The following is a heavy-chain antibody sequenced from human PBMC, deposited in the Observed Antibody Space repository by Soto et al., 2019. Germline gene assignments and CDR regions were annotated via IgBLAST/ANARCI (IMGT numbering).Heavy chain of an antibody. CDR3: ARGQGRYYDSSGYYIDY. V-gene: IGHV4-34*01. CDR1: GGSFSGYY. J-gene: IGHJ4*02. Sequence: SETLSLTCAVYGGSFSGYYWSWIRQPPGKGLEWIGEINHSGSTNYNPSLKSRVTISVDTSKDQFSLKLSSVTAADTAVYYCARGQGRYYDSSGYYIDYWGQGTLVTVSS. D-gene: IGHD3-22*01. CDR2: INHSGST.